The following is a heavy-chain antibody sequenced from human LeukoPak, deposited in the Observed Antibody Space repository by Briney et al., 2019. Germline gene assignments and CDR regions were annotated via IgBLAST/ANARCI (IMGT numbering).Heavy chain of an antibody. J-gene: IGHJ5*02. V-gene: IGHV1-2*02. CDR3: PALGFTMEARTDP. D-gene: IGHD3-10*01. Sequence: ASVRVSFKASGYFFTGCHLHWVRQATGQGLQWVGRIYTDNGDAKYAPKFQGRVTMTRDTSISTAYMELYRLTSDDTAVYFCPALGFTMEARTDPWGHGTPVNVSS. CDR2: IYTDNGDA. CDR1: GYFFTGCH.